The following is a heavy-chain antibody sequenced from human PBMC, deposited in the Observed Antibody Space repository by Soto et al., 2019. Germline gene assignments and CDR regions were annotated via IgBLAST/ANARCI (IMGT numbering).Heavy chain of an antibody. CDR2: IYYSGST. V-gene: IGHV4-31*02. Sequence: WTWIRQHPGKGLEWIGYIYYSGSTYYNPSLKSRVTISVDTSKNQFSLKLSSVTAADTAVYYCALIKQQLAYGMDVWGQGTTVTVSS. CDR3: ALIKQQLAYGMDV. J-gene: IGHJ6*02. D-gene: IGHD6-13*01.